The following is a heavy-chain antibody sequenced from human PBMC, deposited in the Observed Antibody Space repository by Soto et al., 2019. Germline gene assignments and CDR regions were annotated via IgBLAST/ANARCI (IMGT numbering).Heavy chain of an antibody. CDR3: ARASYYDYIWGSYRSVTVDY. V-gene: IGHV4-31*03. CDR2: IYYSGST. Sequence: SETLSLTCTVSGGSISSGGYYWSWIRQHPRKGLEWIGYIYYSGSTYYNPSLKSRVTISVDTSKNQFSLKLSSVTAADTAVYYCARASYYDYIWGSYRSVTVDYWGQGTLVTVSS. CDR1: GGSISSGGYY. D-gene: IGHD3-16*02. J-gene: IGHJ4*02.